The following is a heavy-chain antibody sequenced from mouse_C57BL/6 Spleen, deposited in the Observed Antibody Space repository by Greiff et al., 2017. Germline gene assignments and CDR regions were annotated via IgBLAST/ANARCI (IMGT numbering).Heavy chain of an antibody. CDR1: GFTFSNYW. J-gene: IGHJ2*01. CDR2: IRLKSDNYAT. D-gene: IGHD4-1*01. CDR3: TDWEYFDY. Sequence: EVMLVESGGGLVQPGGSMKLSCVASGFTFSNYWMNWVRQSPEKGLEWVAQIRLKSDNYATHYAESVKGRFTISRDDSKSSVYLQMNNLRAEDTGIYYCTDWEYFDYWGQGTTLTVAS. V-gene: IGHV6-3*01.